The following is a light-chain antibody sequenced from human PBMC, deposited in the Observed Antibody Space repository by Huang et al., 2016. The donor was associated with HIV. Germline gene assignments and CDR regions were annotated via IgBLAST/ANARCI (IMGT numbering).Light chain of an antibody. CDR1: QSVSSN. Sequence: EIVMTQSPATLSVSPGERATLSCRASQSVSSNLAWYQQKPGQGPRLLMYGASTRANGIPARFSGSGSGTKFTRTISSLQSEDFAFYYCQQYNNWPPEYTFGQGTKLEIK. V-gene: IGKV3-15*01. J-gene: IGKJ2*01. CDR2: GAS. CDR3: QQYNNWPPEYT.